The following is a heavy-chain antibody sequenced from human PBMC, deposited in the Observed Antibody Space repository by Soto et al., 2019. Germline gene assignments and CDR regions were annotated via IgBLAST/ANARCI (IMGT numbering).Heavy chain of an antibody. CDR1: GGSISSGGYS. D-gene: IGHD1-26*01. V-gene: IGHV4-30-2*01. CDR2: IYESGRT. J-gene: IGHJ5*02. CDR3: ARGDRYRGSFSDWFDP. Sequence: SETLSLTCSVSGGSISSGGYSWSWIRQPPGKGLEWIGYIYESGRTYYKPSLKSRVIISADRSKNQFSLEMTSVTAADTAVYYCARGDRYRGSFSDWFDPWGQGILVTSPQ.